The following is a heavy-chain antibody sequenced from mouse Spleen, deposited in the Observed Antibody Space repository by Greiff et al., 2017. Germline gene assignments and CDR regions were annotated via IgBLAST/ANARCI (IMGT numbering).Heavy chain of an antibody. CDR1: GYTFTSYW. Sequence: QVQLQQPGAELVRPGTSVKLSCKASGYTFTSYWMHWVKQRPGQGLEWIGVIDPSDSYTNYNQKFKGKATLTADTSSSTAYMQLSSLTSEDSAVYYCASYYGSSWFAYWGQGTLVTVSA. CDR2: IDPSDSYT. CDR3: ASYYGSSWFAY. J-gene: IGHJ3*01. V-gene: IGHV1-59*01. D-gene: IGHD1-1*01.